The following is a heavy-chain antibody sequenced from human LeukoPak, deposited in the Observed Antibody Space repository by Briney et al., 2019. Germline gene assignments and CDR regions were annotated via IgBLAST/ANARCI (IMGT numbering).Heavy chain of an antibody. CDR2: IFYSGST. CDR3: ARYNSGWSYFDY. J-gene: IGHJ4*02. CDR1: GDSISSYY. Sequence: SETLSLTCTVSGDSISSYYWSWIRRPPGKGLDWIGYIFYSGSTNCNPSLKSRVTISVDTSKSQFSLKLSSVTAADTAIYYCARYNSGWSYFDYWGQGTLVTVSS. V-gene: IGHV4-59*01. D-gene: IGHD6-19*01.